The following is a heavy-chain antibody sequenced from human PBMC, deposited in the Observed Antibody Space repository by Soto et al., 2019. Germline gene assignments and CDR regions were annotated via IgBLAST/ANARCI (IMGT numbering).Heavy chain of an antibody. J-gene: IGHJ6*02. V-gene: IGHV3-23*01. Sequence: EVQLLESGGGLVQPGGSLRLSCAASGFTFSNYAMTWVRQAPGKGLEWVSALSASGATTYYADSVKGRFTISRDNSQNTLHLQVNSLRAEDTALYYCAKALRGGSGYMYYYYGLDVWGQGTTVTVSS. D-gene: IGHD3-3*01. CDR1: GFTFSNYA. CDR3: AKALRGGSGYMYYYYGLDV. CDR2: LSASGATT.